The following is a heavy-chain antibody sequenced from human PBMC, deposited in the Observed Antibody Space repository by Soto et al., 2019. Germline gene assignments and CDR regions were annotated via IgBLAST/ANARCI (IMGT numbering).Heavy chain of an antibody. CDR3: ARGGCSSCLFAY. CDR2: IHYSGTT. CDR1: GGSISTSY. Sequence: QVQLQESGPGLVKPSETLSLSCTVSGGSISTSYWSWIRQPPGKGLEWIAFIHYSGTTNYNPSLEGRVTISLDPSKNQFSLKLNSVTAADTAMYYCARGGCSSCLFAYWGQGILVTVSS. V-gene: IGHV4-59*01. D-gene: IGHD6-13*01. J-gene: IGHJ4*02.